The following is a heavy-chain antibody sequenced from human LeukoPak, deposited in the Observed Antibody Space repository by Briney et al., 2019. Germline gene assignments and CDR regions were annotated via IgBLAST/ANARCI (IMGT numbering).Heavy chain of an antibody. CDR3: ARDNSVGDNAWWFDP. J-gene: IGHJ5*02. CDR1: GYTFTGYY. Sequence: ASVKVSCKASGYTFTGYYMHWLRQAPGQGPEWMGIINPRGGSTDYAQKFQGRVTMTRDMSTSTDYMELSSLRSEDTAIYYCARDNSVGDNAWWFDPWGQGTLVTVSS. V-gene: IGHV1-46*01. CDR2: INPRGGST. D-gene: IGHD1-26*01.